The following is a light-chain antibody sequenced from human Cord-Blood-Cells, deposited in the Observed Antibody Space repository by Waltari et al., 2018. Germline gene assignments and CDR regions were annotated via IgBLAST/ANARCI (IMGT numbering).Light chain of an antibody. CDR2: RNN. Sequence: QSVLTQPPSASGTPGQRVTISCSGSSPNIGSNYVYWYQQLPGTAPKLLNCRNNQRPSGVRDRVAGSKGGTSASRDISGRRSEDEADYDCAAGDDSLSGYVFGTGNKVTVL. V-gene: IGLV1-47*01. CDR1: SPNIGSNY. CDR3: AAGDDSLSGYV. J-gene: IGLJ1*01.